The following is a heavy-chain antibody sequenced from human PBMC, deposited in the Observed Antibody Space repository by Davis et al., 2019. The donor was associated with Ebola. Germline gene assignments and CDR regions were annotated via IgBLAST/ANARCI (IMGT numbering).Heavy chain of an antibody. CDR2: ISGSGGST. D-gene: IGHD2-2*01. J-gene: IGHJ4*02. CDR1: GGSISSYY. Sequence: PSETLSLTCTVSGGSISSYYWSWVRQAPGKGLEWVSAISGSGGSTYYADSVKGRFTISRDNSKNTLYLQMNSLKTEDTAVYYCTTMGGYCSSTSCYGRDYWGQGTLVTVSS. CDR3: TTMGGYCSSTSCYGRDY. V-gene: IGHV3-23*01.